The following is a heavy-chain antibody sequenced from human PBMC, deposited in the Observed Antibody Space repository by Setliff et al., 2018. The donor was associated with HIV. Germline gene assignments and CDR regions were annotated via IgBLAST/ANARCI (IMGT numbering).Heavy chain of an antibody. CDR3: ARGRGYCSSHGCFYYYMDV. D-gene: IGHD2-2*01. Sequence: GASVKVSCKASGYTFTKYGISWVRQAPGQGLEWMGWINTHNGNTNYAQKFQGRVTMTTDTFTSTAYMELRNLRSDDTAVYFCARGRGYCSSHGCFYYYMDVWAEGTTVTVSS. CDR1: GYTFTKYG. J-gene: IGHJ6*03. CDR2: INTHNGNT. V-gene: IGHV1-18*01.